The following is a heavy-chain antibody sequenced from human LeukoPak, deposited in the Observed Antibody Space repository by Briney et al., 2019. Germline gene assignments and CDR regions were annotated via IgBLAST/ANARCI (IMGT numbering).Heavy chain of an antibody. V-gene: IGHV3-33*01. Sequence: PGGSLRLSCAASGFTFSSYGMHWVRQASGKGLEWVAVIWYDGSNKYYADSVKGRFTISRDNSKNTLYLQMNSLRAEDTAVYYCARGPVAGSYFDYWGQGTLVTVSS. J-gene: IGHJ4*02. CDR3: ARGPVAGSYFDY. CDR1: GFTFSSYG. D-gene: IGHD6-19*01. CDR2: IWYDGSNK.